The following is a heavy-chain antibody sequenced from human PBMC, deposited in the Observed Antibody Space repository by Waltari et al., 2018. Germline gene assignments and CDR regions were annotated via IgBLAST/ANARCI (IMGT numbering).Heavy chain of an antibody. J-gene: IGHJ3*02. CDR3: ARGRDGYSQDVFDI. D-gene: IGHD5-18*01. V-gene: IGHV3-48*01. CDR2: ISSSTSTT. CDR1: GFTFSTYS. Sequence: EVQLVESGGGLVQPGGSLRLSCAASGFTFSTYSMNWGGQAPGKGLEWVSYISSSTSTTYYADSVKGRFTISRDNAKNSLYLQMNSLRAEDTAVYYCARGRDGYSQDVFDIWGQGTMVSVSS.